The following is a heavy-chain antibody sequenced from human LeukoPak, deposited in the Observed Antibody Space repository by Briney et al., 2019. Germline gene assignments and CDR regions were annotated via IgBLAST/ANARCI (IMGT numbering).Heavy chain of an antibody. V-gene: IGHV3-21*01. Sequence: PGGSLRLSCAASGFTFSSYSMNWVRQAPRKGLEWVSFISTGSSYIYYADSVKGRFTISRDNAKNSLYLQMNSLRAEDTAVYYCARGELLDYWGRGTLVTVSS. D-gene: IGHD1-26*01. CDR1: GFTFSSYS. J-gene: IGHJ4*02. CDR2: ISTGSSYI. CDR3: ARGELLDY.